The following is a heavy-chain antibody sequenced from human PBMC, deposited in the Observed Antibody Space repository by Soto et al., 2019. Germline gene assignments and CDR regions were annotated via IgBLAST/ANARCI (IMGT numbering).Heavy chain of an antibody. CDR1: GGTFSSSA. Sequence: SVKVSCKASGGTFSSSAISWVRQAPGQGLEWMGGIIPIFGTANYAQKFQGRVTITADESTSTAYMELSSLRSEDTAVYYCVTRPSYYDSSTYYFDYWGQGTLVTVSS. J-gene: IGHJ4*02. CDR2: IIPIFGTA. V-gene: IGHV1-69*13. CDR3: VTRPSYYDSSTYYFDY. D-gene: IGHD3-22*01.